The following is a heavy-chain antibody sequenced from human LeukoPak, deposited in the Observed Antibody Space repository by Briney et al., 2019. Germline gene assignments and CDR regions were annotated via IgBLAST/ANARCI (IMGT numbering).Heavy chain of an antibody. CDR1: GFTFSSYA. V-gene: IGHV3-23*01. J-gene: IGHJ4*02. Sequence: PGGSLRLSCAASGFTFSSYAMSWIRQAPGKGLEWVSAISGSGGNTYYADSVKGRFTISRDNSKNTLYLQMNSLRAEDTAIYYCAKYGSSASYKGDYFDYWGQGTLVTVSS. CDR2: ISGSGGNT. D-gene: IGHD6-19*01. CDR3: AKYGSSASYKGDYFDY.